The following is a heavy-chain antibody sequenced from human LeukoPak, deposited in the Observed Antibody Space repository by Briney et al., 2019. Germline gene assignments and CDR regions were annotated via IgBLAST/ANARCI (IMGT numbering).Heavy chain of an antibody. CDR1: GFTFSSYG. CDR3: AKDTHYYGSGSYSFDY. D-gene: IGHD3-10*01. CDR2: ISYDGSNK. Sequence: GRSLRLSCAASGFTFSSYGMHWVRQAPGKGLEWVAVISYDGSNKYYADSVKGRFTISRDNSKNTLYLQMNSLRAEDTVVYYCAKDTHYYGSGSYSFDYWGQGTLVTVSS. V-gene: IGHV3-30*18. J-gene: IGHJ4*02.